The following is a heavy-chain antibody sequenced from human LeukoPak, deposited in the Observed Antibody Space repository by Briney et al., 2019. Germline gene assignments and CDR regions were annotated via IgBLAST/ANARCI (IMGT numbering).Heavy chain of an antibody. CDR1: GFTVSTNY. CDR3: ARVGLIQLWYFDY. D-gene: IGHD5-18*01. CDR2: IYSVATT. J-gene: IGHJ4*02. V-gene: IGHV3-66*01. Sequence: RAGGSLRLSCAASGFTVSTNYMNWVRQAPGKGLEWVSVIYSVATTYYAASVNCRFTISRDNSKTTLSLQMNSLRAEHTAVYYCARVGLIQLWYFDYWGQGTLVTVSS.